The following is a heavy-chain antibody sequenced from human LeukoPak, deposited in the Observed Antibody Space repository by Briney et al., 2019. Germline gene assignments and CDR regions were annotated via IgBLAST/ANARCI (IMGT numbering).Heavy chain of an antibody. J-gene: IGHJ4*02. D-gene: IGHD4-11*01. CDR2: INPSGGST. Sequence: ASVKVSCKASGYTFTSYYMHWVRQAPGQGLEWMGIINPSGGSTSYAQKLQGRVTMTRDTSISTAYMELSRLRSDDTAVYYCARWMATVTTPDYWGQGTLVTVSS. CDR1: GYTFTSYY. CDR3: ARWMATVTTPDY. V-gene: IGHV1-46*01.